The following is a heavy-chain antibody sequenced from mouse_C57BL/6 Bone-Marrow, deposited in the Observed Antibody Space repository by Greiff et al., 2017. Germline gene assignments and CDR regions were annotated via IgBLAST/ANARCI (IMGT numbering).Heavy chain of an antibody. V-gene: IGHV1-81*01. CDR3: ARGLLGGFDY. J-gene: IGHJ2*01. Sequence: QVQLKESGAELARPGASVKLSCKASGYTFTSYGISWVKQRTGQGLEWIGEIYPRSGNTYYNEKFKGKATLTADKSSSTAYMELRSLTSEDSAVYVCARGLLGGFDYWGQGTTLTVSS. CDR2: IYPRSGNT. D-gene: IGHD2-3*01. CDR1: GYTFTSYG.